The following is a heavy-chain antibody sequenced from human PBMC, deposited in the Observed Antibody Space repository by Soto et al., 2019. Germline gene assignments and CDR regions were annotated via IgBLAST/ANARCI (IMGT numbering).Heavy chain of an antibody. Sequence: GVSMRLSCATAGFPFSNYWMHWVSQAPGKGLVWVSRVNNDGSGTIYADSVKGRFTISRDNAKNTVYLEMNSLRAEDTALYFCTRGGFMHAFDMWGQGTTVTVSS. V-gene: IGHV3-74*01. CDR3: TRGGFMHAFDM. CDR2: VNNDGSGT. CDR1: GFPFSNYW. D-gene: IGHD2-8*01. J-gene: IGHJ3*02.